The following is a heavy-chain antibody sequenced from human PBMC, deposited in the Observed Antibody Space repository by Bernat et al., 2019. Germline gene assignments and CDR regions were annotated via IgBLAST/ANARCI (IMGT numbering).Heavy chain of an antibody. D-gene: IGHD6-13*01. V-gene: IGHV4-34*01. CDR3: ARGGIWYEYYYYYMDV. J-gene: IGHJ6*03. CDR1: GGSFSGYY. CDR2: INHSGST. Sequence: QVQLQPWGAGLLKPSETLSLTCAVYGGSFSGYYWSWIRQPPGKGLEWIGEINHSGSTNYNPSLKSRVTISVDTSKDQLSLKLSSVAAADTAVYYCARGGIWYEYYYYYMDVWGKGTTVTVSS.